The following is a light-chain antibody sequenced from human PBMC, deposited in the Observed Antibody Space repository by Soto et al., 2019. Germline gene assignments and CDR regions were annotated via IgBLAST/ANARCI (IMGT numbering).Light chain of an antibody. Sequence: IELAQSAATLSVSPGERATLSCGASQSVSSNLAWYQQKPGQAPRLLIHGASSRATGIPDRFSGSGSGTDFTLTISRLEPEDFAVYYCHQYGTSPWTFGQGTKVDIK. CDR1: QSVSSN. V-gene: IGKV3-20*01. CDR2: GAS. CDR3: HQYGTSPWT. J-gene: IGKJ1*01.